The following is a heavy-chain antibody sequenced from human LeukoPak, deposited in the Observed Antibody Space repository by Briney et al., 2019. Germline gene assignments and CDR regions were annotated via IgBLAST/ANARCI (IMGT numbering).Heavy chain of an antibody. J-gene: IGHJ4*02. CDR1: GFTFSSYS. V-gene: IGHV3-21*01. CDR2: ISSSGSYI. D-gene: IGHD7-27*01. CDR3: ARDGDGPFDY. Sequence: GGSLRLSCAASGFTFSSYSMNWVRQAPGKGLEWVSSISSSGSYIYYADSVKGRFTISRDNAKNSLYLQMNSLRAEDTAVYYCARDGDGPFDYWGQGTLVTVSS.